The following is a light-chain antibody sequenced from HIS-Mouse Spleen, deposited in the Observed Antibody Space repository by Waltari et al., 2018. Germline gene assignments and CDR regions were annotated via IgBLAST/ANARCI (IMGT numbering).Light chain of an antibody. CDR3: CSYAGSSTWV. CDR1: SSDVGSYNL. CDR2: EGS. V-gene: IGLV2-23*01. Sequence: QSALTQPASVSGSPGQSITISCTGTSSDVGSYNLVSWYQQHPGKAPKLMIYEGSKRPSGVSNRFSGSKSGNTASLTISGLQAEDEADYYCCSYAGSSTWVFGGWTKLTVL. J-gene: IGLJ3*02.